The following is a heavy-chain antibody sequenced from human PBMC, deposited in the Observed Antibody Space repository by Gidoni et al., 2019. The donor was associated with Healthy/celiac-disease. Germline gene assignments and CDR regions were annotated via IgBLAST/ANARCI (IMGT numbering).Heavy chain of an antibody. V-gene: IGHV1-69*01. CDR2: IIPIFGTA. D-gene: IGHD3-22*01. J-gene: IGHJ3*02. CDR1: GGTFSSYA. Sequence: QVQLVQSGAEVKKPGSSVKVSCTASGGTFSSYAISWVRQAPGQGLEWRGGIIPIFGTANYAQKFQGRVTITADESTSTAYMELSSLRSEDTAVYYCARSRYYYDSSGYDAFDIWGQGTMVTVSS. CDR3: ARSRYYYDSSGYDAFDI.